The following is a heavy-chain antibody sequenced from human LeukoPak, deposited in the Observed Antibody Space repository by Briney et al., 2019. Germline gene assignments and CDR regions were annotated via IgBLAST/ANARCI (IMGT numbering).Heavy chain of an antibody. CDR2: INYSGST. Sequence: PSETLSLTCTVSGGSVSSTTYYWSWIRQPPGKGLEWIASINYSGSTYYSPSLKSRVTISVDTSENKFSLKLSSVTAADTAVYYCARYVVYGSGKYYFDYWGQGTLVTVSS. V-gene: IGHV4-39*01. CDR3: ARYVVYGSGKYYFDY. CDR1: GGSVSSTTYY. D-gene: IGHD3-10*01. J-gene: IGHJ4*02.